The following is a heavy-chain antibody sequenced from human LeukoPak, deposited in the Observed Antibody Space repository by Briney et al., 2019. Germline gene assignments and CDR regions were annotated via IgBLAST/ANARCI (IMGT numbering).Heavy chain of an antibody. Sequence: GGSLRLSCAASGFTFSAHGMHWVCQAPGKGLEWVSFIWYDGSNKYSTDSVKGRFTLSRENSRTTLYLQMDRLRAQATAVYYCAKGGFERRWSAPWGDGTLVTVSA. CDR3: AKGGFERRWSAP. D-gene: IGHD1-1*01. CDR2: IWYDGSNK. CDR1: GFTFSAHG. V-gene: IGHV3-30*02. J-gene: IGHJ5*02.